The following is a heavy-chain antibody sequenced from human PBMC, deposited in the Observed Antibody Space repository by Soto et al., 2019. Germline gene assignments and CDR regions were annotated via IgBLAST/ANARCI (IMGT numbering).Heavy chain of an antibody. D-gene: IGHD5-18*01. V-gene: IGHV1-18*01. J-gene: IGHJ4*02. Sequence: ASVKVSCKASGYTFTSYGISWVRQAPGQGLEWMGWISAYNGNTNYAQKLQGRVTMTTDTSTSTAYMELRSLRSDDTAVYYCARDLIYSYGSLRCDFWGQGTLVTVSS. CDR3: ARDLIYSYGSLRCDF. CDR2: ISAYNGNT. CDR1: GYTFTSYG.